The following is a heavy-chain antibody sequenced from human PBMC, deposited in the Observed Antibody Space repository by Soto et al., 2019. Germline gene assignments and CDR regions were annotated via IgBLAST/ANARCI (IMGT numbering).Heavy chain of an antibody. CDR3: ARGDPGYCISTSCYDYYYGMDV. CDR2: IIPIFGTA. V-gene: IGHV1-69*13. CDR1: GGTFGSYA. D-gene: IGHD2-2*01. J-gene: IGHJ6*02. Sequence: SVKVSCKASGGTFGSYAISWVRQAPGQGLEWMGGIIPIFGTANYAQKFQGRVTITADESTSAAYMELSSLRSEDTAVYYCARGDPGYCISTSCYDYYYGMDVWGQGTTVTVSS.